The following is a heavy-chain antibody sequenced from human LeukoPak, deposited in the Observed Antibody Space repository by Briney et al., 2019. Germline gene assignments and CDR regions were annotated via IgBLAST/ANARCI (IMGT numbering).Heavy chain of an antibody. CDR3: ARVSAGSSGYYHDAFDI. CDR2: IKQDGSER. V-gene: IGHV3-7*01. D-gene: IGHD3-22*01. CDR1: GLTFSGFS. Sequence: QAGGSLRLSCAASGLTFSGFSMSWVRQSPTKGLEWVANIKQDGSERYYVDSVKGRFTISRDNAKNSLSLQMNNLRVEDTAVYYCARVSAGSSGYYHDAFDIWGQGTMVTVSS. J-gene: IGHJ3*02.